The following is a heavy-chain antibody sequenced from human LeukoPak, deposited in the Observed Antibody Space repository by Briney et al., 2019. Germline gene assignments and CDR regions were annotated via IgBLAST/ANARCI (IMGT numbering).Heavy chain of an antibody. J-gene: IGHJ4*02. CDR2: IIPILGIA. D-gene: IGHD3-22*01. Sequence: GASVNVSCKASGGTFSSYVISWVRQAPGQELEGMGRIIPILGIANYAQKYQGRVTITADKSTSTAYMELSSLRSEDTAVYYCARGYTYYYDSSGYSGDEGVDYWGQGTLVTVSS. CDR3: ARGYTYYYDSSGYSGDEGVDY. V-gene: IGHV1-69*04. CDR1: GGTFSSYV.